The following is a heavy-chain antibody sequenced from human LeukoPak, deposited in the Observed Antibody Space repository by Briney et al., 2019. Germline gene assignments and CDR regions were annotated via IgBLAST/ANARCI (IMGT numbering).Heavy chain of an antibody. CDR3: AKTRYIAVAYFDY. CDR2: ISGSAGTT. D-gene: IGHD6-19*01. Sequence: GASLRLSCAASGFTFSTYAMSWVRQAPGKGLEWVSAISGSAGTTHYADSVKGRFTISRDNSKNTLYLQMNSLKVEDTAVYYCAKTRYIAVAYFDYWGQGTLVTVSS. J-gene: IGHJ4*02. CDR1: GFTFSTYA. V-gene: IGHV3-23*01.